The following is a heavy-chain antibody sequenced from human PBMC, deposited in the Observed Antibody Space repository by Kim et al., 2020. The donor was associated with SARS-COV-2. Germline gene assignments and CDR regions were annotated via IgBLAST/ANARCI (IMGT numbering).Heavy chain of an antibody. Sequence: ASVKVSCKASGYTFTSYGISWVRQAPGQGLEWMGWISAYNGNTNYAQKLQGRVTMTTDTSTSTAYMELRSLRSDDTAVYYCARDPSGYCSSTSCWALYYYYYGMDVWGQGTTVTVSS. CDR2: ISAYNGNT. J-gene: IGHJ6*02. D-gene: IGHD2-2*01. CDR3: ARDPSGYCSSTSCWALYYYYYGMDV. CDR1: GYTFTSYG. V-gene: IGHV1-18*04.